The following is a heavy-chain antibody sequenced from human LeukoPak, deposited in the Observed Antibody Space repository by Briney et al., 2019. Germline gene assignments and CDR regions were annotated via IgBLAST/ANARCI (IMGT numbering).Heavy chain of an antibody. V-gene: IGHV3-30*03. CDR3: ATRPQGTHWYFDL. J-gene: IGHJ2*01. CDR1: GFTFSSYG. CDR2: ISYDGSNK. Sequence: GRSLRLSCAASGFTFSSYGMHWVRQAPGKGLEWVAVISYDGSNKYYADSVKGRFTISRDNSKNTLYLQMNSLRAEDTAVYYCATRPQGTHWYFDLWGRGTLVTVSS. D-gene: IGHD1-1*01.